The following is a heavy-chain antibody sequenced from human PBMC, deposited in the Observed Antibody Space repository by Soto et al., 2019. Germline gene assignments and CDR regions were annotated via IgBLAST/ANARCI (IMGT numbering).Heavy chain of an antibody. Sequence: PSETLSLTCAVYGGSFSGYYWSWIRQPPGKGLEWIGEINHSGSTNYNPSLKSRVTISVDTSKNQFSLKLSSVTAADTAVYYCARGLNYYDSSGLVGFDYWGQGTLVTVSS. CDR1: GGSFSGYY. CDR3: ARGLNYYDSSGLVGFDY. J-gene: IGHJ4*02. D-gene: IGHD3-22*01. CDR2: INHSGST. V-gene: IGHV4-34*01.